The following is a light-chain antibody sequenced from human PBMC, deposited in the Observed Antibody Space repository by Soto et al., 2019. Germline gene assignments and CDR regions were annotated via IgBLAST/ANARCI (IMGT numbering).Light chain of an antibody. CDR1: QSVRSN. V-gene: IGKV3-15*01. CDR3: QQYNNWPALT. Sequence: EIVMTQSPATLSVSPGERATLSCRASQSVRSNLAWYQQKPGQAPRLLIYGASTRATGIPARFSGSGSGTGFTLIISSLQSEDFAVYYCQQYNNWPALTFGGGTKVEIK. CDR2: GAS. J-gene: IGKJ4*01.